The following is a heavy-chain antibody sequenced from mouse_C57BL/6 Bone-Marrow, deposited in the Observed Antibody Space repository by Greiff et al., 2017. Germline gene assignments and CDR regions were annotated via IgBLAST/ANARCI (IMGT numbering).Heavy chain of an antibody. Sequence: VKLQQSGAELARPGASVKLSCKASGYTFTSYGISWVKQRTGQGLEWIGEIYPRSGNTYYNEKFKGKATLTADKSSSTAYMELRSLTSEDSAVYFCARRGVYYGNLAWFAYWGQGTLVTVSA. CDR3: ARRGVYYGNLAWFAY. D-gene: IGHD2-1*01. CDR1: GYTFTSYG. CDR2: IYPRSGNT. J-gene: IGHJ3*01. V-gene: IGHV1-81*01.